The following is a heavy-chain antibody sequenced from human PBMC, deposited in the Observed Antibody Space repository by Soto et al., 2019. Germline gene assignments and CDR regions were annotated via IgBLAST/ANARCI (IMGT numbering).Heavy chain of an antibody. V-gene: IGHV3-13*01. CDR2: IGTSGDA. J-gene: IGHJ4*02. Sequence: GGSLRLSCAASGFTFSAYDMQWVRQRPGRSLEWVSAIGTSGDAYYSGSVEGRFTASRENAQSFLYLQMNGLGVEDTAVYFCARGPLAALRFVECLPDYWGQGTRVTVSS. CDR3: ARGPLAALRFVECLPDY. D-gene: IGHD3-3*01. CDR1: GFTFSAYD.